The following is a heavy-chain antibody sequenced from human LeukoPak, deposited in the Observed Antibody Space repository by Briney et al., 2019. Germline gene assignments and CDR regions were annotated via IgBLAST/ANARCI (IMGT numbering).Heavy chain of an antibody. D-gene: IGHD5-18*01. J-gene: IGHJ3*02. CDR3: ARDWGYSYGFYAFDI. V-gene: IGHV3-66*02. Sequence: GGSLRLSCAASGFTVSSNYMSWVRQAPGKWLEWVSVIYSGGSTYYADSVKGRFTISRDNSKNTLYLQMNSLRAEDTAVYYCARDWGYSYGFYAFDIWGRGTTVTVSS. CDR1: GFTVSSNY. CDR2: IYSGGST.